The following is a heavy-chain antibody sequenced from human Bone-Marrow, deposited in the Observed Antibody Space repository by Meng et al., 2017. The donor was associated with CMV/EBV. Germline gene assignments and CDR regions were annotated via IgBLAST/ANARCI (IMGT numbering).Heavy chain of an antibody. CDR3: ASYDSSGLHFDY. CDR1: GFTFSSYT. J-gene: IGHJ4*02. CDR2: ISSSSSYI. D-gene: IGHD3-22*01. V-gene: IGHV3-21*04. Sequence: GESLKISCAASGFTFSSYTMHWVRQAPGKGLEWVSSISSSSSYIYYADSVKGRFTISRDNSKNTLYLQMNSLRAEDTAVYYCASYDSSGLHFDYWGQGTLVTVSS.